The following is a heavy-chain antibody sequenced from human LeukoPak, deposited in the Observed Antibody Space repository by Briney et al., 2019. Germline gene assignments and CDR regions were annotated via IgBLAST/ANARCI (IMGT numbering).Heavy chain of an antibody. J-gene: IGHJ4*02. Sequence: SETLSLTCAVYGGSFTDYYWSWIRQPPGKGLEWIAEIFHSGNINYNPSLKSRVTISVDTYKNQFHLNLTYVTAADTAVYYCARGRYGSGSYYFDYWGQGTLVTVSS. D-gene: IGHD3-10*01. CDR2: IFHSGNI. CDR1: GGSFTDYY. V-gene: IGHV4-34*01. CDR3: ARGRYGSGSYYFDY.